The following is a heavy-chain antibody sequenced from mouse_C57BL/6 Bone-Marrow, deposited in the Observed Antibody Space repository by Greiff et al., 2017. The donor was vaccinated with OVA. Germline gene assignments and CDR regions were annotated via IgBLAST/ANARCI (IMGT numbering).Heavy chain of an antibody. J-gene: IGHJ1*03. CDR3: ARDDYYWYFDV. Sequence: EVKLMESGGGLVQSGRSLRLSCATSGFTFSDFYMEWVRQAPGKGLEWIAASRNKANDYTTEYSESVKGRFIVSRYTSQSILYLQMNALRAEDTAIYYCARDDYYWYFDVWGTGTTVTVSS. CDR2: SRNKANDYTT. CDR1: GFTFSDFY. V-gene: IGHV7-1*01.